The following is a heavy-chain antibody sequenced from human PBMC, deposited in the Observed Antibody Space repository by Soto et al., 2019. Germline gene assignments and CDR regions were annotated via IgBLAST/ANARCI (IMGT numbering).Heavy chain of an antibody. D-gene: IGHD2-2*01. V-gene: IGHV1-46*01. J-gene: IGHJ4*02. CDR1: GYTFTSYY. Sequence: ASVKVSCKASGYTFTSYYMHWVRQAPGQGLEWMEIINPSGGSTSYAQKFQGRVTMTRGASTSTVYMELSSLRSEDTAVYYCARFLRSTSGPFDYWGQGTLVTVSS. CDR3: ARFLRSTSGPFDY. CDR2: INPSGGST.